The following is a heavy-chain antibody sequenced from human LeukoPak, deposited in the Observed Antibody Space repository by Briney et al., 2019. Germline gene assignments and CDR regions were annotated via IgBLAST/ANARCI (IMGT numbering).Heavy chain of an antibody. Sequence: SETLSLTCAVYGVSFSGYYWSWIRQPPGKGLEWIGEINHSGSTNYNPSLKSRVTISVDTSKNQFSLKLSSVTAADTAVYYCARGRITGTSPFGYWGQGTLVTVSS. CDR1: GVSFSGYY. D-gene: IGHD1-20*01. V-gene: IGHV4-34*01. CDR3: ARGRITGTSPFGY. J-gene: IGHJ4*02. CDR2: INHSGST.